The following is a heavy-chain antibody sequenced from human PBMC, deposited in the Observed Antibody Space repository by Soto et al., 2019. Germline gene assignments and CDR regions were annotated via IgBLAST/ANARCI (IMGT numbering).Heavy chain of an antibody. CDR2: TYYTGNT. V-gene: IGHV4-31*03. Sequence: SETLSLTCTVSGASITRGGYYWTWVRQLPGRGLEWIGYTYYTGNTNYNPSLKSRLAISVDTSKNQFSLRLSSVTAADTALYYCVRDTTRIRGMDGWGQGPRSPSP. J-gene: IGHJ6*02. D-gene: IGHD1-26*01. CDR1: GASITRGGYY. CDR3: VRDTTRIRGMDG.